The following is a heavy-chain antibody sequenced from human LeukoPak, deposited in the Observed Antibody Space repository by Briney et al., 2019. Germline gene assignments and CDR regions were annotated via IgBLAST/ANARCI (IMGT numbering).Heavy chain of an antibody. CDR3: ARESVAAPPINWFDP. CDR2: IYTSGST. V-gene: IGHV4-4*07. J-gene: IGHJ5*02. D-gene: IGHD2-15*01. Sequence: SETLSLTCTVSGGPISSYYWSWIRQPAGKGLEWIGRIYTSGSTNYNPSLNSRVTMSVDTSKNQFSLKLSSVTAADAAVYYCARESVAAPPINWFDPWGQGTLVTVSS. CDR1: GGPISSYY.